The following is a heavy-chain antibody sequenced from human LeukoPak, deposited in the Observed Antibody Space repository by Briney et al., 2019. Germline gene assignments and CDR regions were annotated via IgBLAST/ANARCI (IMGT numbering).Heavy chain of an antibody. CDR2: IIPIFGTA. J-gene: IGHJ5*02. CDR1: GGTFSSYA. D-gene: IGHD3-22*01. CDR3: ARAWGYDSSGYYHNWFDP. V-gene: IGHV1-69*13. Sequence: SVKVSCKASGGTFSSYAISWVRQAPGQGLEWMGGIIPIFGTANYAQKFQGRVTITADESTSTAYMELSSLRSEDTAVYYCARAWGYDSSGYYHNWFDPWGQGTLVTVSS.